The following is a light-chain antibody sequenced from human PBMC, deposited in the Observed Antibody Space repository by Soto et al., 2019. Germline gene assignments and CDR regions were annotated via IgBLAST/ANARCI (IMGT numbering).Light chain of an antibody. Sequence: EIVLTQSPATLSLSPGEGATLSCRASQSVSSYLAWYQQKPGQAPRLLIYDASNRATGIPARFSGSVSGTDFTLTISSLEPEDFAVYYCRQRSNWPPWTFGQGTKVDIK. CDR1: QSVSSY. CDR3: RQRSNWPPWT. J-gene: IGKJ1*01. V-gene: IGKV3-11*01. CDR2: DAS.